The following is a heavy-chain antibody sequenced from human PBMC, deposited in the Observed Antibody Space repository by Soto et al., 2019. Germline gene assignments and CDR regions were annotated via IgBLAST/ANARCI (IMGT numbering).Heavy chain of an antibody. Sequence: GGSLRLSCAASGFTFSSYGMHWVRQAPGKGLEWVAVISYDGSNKYYADSVKGRFTISRDNSKSTLYLQMNSLRAEDTAVYYCAKQRGVYDFWSGYYFDYWGQGTLVTVS. D-gene: IGHD3-3*01. J-gene: IGHJ4*02. CDR3: AKQRGVYDFWSGYYFDY. CDR2: ISYDGSNK. CDR1: GFTFSSYG. V-gene: IGHV3-30*18.